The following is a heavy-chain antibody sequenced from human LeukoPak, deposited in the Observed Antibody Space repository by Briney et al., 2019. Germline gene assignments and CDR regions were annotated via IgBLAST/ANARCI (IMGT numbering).Heavy chain of an antibody. CDR1: GFTFSSYS. Sequence: GGSLRLSCAASGFTFSSYSMNWVRQAPGKGLEWVSSISSSSSYIYYADSVKGRFTISRDNAKNSLYLQMNSLRAEDTAVYYCARDRSGRDYGGNSGMDHWGQGTLVTVSS. J-gene: IGHJ4*02. V-gene: IGHV3-21*01. CDR3: ARDRSGRDYGGNSGMDH. D-gene: IGHD4-23*01. CDR2: ISSSSSYI.